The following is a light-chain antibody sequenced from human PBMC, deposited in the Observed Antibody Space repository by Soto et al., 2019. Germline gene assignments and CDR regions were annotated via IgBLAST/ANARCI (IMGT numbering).Light chain of an antibody. CDR3: QQSYSTPLT. Sequence: DIQMTQSPCSGSASVGDRGTITFRASQGINKWLAWYQRKPGTAPKLLTYSASSLQSGVPSRFSGSGSGTDFTLTISSLQPEDFATYYCQQSYSTPLTFGGGTKVDIK. V-gene: IGKV1-12*01. CDR1: QGINKW. J-gene: IGKJ4*01. CDR2: SAS.